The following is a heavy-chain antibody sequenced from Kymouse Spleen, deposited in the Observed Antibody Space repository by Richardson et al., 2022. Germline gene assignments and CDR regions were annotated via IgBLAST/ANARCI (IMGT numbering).Heavy chain of an antibody. J-gene: IGHJ3*02. CDR2: IWYDGSNK. CDR3: ARVWYNWNYGAFDI. CDR1: GFTFSSYG. D-gene: IGHD1-7*01. V-gene: IGHV3-33*01. Sequence: QVQLVESGGGVVQPGRSLRLSCAASGFTFSSYGMHWVRQAPGKGLEWVAVIWYDGSNKYYADSVKGRFTISRDNSKNTLYLQMNSLRAEDTAVYYCARVWYNWNYGAFDIWGQGTMVTVSS.